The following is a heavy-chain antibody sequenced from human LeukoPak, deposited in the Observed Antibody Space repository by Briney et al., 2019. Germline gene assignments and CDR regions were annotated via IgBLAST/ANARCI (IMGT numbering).Heavy chain of an antibody. J-gene: IGHJ4*02. CDR1: GITFNRYA. Sequence: GGSLSLSCAASGITFNRYAMSWARQAPGKGLEWVSGISGSGDKTYYADSVKGRFTISRDNSKNTLYLQMNSLRAEDTAVYYCAKEAIPHLNSDSWVEYWGRGTMVTVSS. CDR3: AKEAIPHLNSDSWVEY. V-gene: IGHV3-23*01. D-gene: IGHD1-1*01. CDR2: ISGSGDKT.